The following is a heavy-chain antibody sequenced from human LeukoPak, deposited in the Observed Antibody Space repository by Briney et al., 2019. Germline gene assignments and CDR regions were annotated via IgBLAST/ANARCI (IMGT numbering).Heavy chain of an antibody. D-gene: IGHD3-22*01. Sequence: SETLSLTFTVSGGSISSSSYYWGWIRQPPGKGLEWMGSIYYSGNTYYNPSLKSRVSISIDTSKNQCSLKLNSVTAADTAVYYCARDLADTSGYYYGEHFDYWGQGTLVTVSS. V-gene: IGHV4-39*07. CDR2: IYYSGNT. J-gene: IGHJ4*02. CDR1: GGSISSSSYY. CDR3: ARDLADTSGYYYGEHFDY.